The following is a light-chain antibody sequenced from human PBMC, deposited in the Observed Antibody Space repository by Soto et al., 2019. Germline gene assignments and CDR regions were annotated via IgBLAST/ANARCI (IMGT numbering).Light chain of an antibody. CDR1: SSNIGSKT. CDR2: SNN. CDR3: AAWDDSLNGVV. V-gene: IGLV1-44*01. J-gene: IGLJ2*01. Sequence: QSVLTQPPSASGTPGQRVTISCCGSSSNIGSKTVNWYQQLPGTAPKLLIYSNNQRPSGVPDRFSGSKSGTSASLAISGLQSEDEADYYSAAWDDSLNGVVFGGGTKVTVL.